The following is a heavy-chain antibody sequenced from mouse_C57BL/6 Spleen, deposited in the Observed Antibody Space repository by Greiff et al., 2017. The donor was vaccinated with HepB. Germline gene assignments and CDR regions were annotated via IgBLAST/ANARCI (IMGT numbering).Heavy chain of an antibody. D-gene: IGHD1-1*01. Sequence: EVKLVESGGGLVKPGGSLKLSCAASGFTFSDYGMHWVRQAPEKGLEWVAYISSGSSTIYYADTVKGRFTISRDNAKHTLFLQMTSLRSEDTAMYYCARDPDYYGSSYFDYWGQGTTLTVSA. CDR3: ARDPDYYGSSYFDY. J-gene: IGHJ2*01. CDR2: ISSGSSTI. CDR1: GFTFSDYG. V-gene: IGHV5-17*01.